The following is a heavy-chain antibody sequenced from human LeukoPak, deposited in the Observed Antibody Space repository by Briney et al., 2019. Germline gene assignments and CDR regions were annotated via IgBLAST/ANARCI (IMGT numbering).Heavy chain of an antibody. CDR2: INPSGGST. CDR1: GYTFTSYY. V-gene: IGHV1-46*01. Sequence: ASMKVSCKASGYTFTSYYMHWVRQAPGQGLEWMGIINPSGGSTSYAQKFQGRVTMTRDTSTSTVYMELSSLRSEDTAAYYCASSHTAMVFGYWGQGTLVTVSS. J-gene: IGHJ4*02. D-gene: IGHD5-18*01. CDR3: ASSHTAMVFGY.